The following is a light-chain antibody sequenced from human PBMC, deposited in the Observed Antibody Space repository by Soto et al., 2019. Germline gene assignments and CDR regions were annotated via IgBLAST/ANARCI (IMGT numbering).Light chain of an antibody. V-gene: IGLV1-40*01. J-gene: IGLJ1*01. CDR3: QSYDSSLSTYV. Sequence: QSELTHPPSVSAAPAQRVTISCTGSSSTIGAGYDVHWYQQFPETAPKILIFGNSDRPSEAPDRLSGSKSGTSASLAITGRQAEDEAVYFCQSYDSSLSTYVFGTGTKV. CDR2: GNS. CDR1: SSTIGAGYD.